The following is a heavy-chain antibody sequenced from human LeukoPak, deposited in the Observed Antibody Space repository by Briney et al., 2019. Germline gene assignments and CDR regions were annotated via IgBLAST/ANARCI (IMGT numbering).Heavy chain of an antibody. CDR2: IIPIFGTA. V-gene: IGHV1-69*01. CDR3: ARRPMVRGADYFDY. D-gene: IGHD3-10*01. Sequence: SVKVSCKASGGTFSSYAISWVRQAPGQGLEWMGGIIPIFGTANYAQKFRGRVTITADESTSTAYMELSSLRSEDMAVYYCARRPMVRGADYFDYWGQGTLVTVSS. CDR1: GGTFSSYA. J-gene: IGHJ4*02.